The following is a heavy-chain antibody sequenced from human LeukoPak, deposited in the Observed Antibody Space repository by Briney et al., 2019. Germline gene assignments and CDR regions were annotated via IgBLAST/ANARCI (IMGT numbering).Heavy chain of an antibody. Sequence: PGGSLRLSCAASGFTFSSYGMHWVRQAPGKGLEWVAFIRYDGSNKYYADSVKGRFTISRDNSKNTLYLQMNSLRAEDTAVYYCAKDWNYYDSSGYYYFDYWGQGTLVTVSS. CDR1: GFTFSSYG. CDR2: IRYDGSNK. V-gene: IGHV3-30*02. J-gene: IGHJ4*02. CDR3: AKDWNYYDSSGYYYFDY. D-gene: IGHD3-22*01.